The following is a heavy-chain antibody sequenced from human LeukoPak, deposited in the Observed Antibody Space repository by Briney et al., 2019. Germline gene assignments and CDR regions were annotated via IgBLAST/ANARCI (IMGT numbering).Heavy chain of an antibody. Sequence: GESLKISCQGSGYTFTNYWIGWVRQMPGKGLEWMGIIYPGDSDTRYSPSFQGQVTISADKSISTAYLQWSSLKASDTAMYYCARHQFSSTSSSMDVWGKGTTVTVSS. CDR2: IYPGDSDT. CDR3: ARHQFSSTSSSMDV. CDR1: GYTFTNYW. D-gene: IGHD2-2*01. V-gene: IGHV5-51*01. J-gene: IGHJ6*03.